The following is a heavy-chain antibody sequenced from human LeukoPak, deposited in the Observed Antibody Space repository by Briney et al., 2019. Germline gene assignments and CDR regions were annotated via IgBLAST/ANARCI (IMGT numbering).Heavy chain of an antibody. CDR1: GFTFSNYA. Sequence: GGSLRLSCAASGFTFSNYAMGWVRQAPGKGLEWVSGIGGSGGVSYYADSVKGRFTISRDNSKNTLYLQMNSLRAEDTAVYYCAKVVVPALLHYFDYWGQGTLVTVSS. J-gene: IGHJ4*02. V-gene: IGHV3-23*01. D-gene: IGHD2-2*01. CDR3: AKVVVPALLHYFDY. CDR2: IGGSGGVS.